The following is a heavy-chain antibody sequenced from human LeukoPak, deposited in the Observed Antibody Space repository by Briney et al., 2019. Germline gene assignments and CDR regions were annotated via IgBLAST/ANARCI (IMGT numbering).Heavy chain of an antibody. CDR3: ARDKGTSYPSSFDY. D-gene: IGHD6-6*01. Sequence: PGRSLRLSCAAFGFTFSSYVMHWVRQAPGKGLEWVAIISYDGSNEYYADSVKGRFTISRDNSKNTLYLQMNSLRAADTAVYYCARDKGTSYPSSFDYWGQGTLVTVSS. CDR2: ISYDGSNE. V-gene: IGHV3-30*04. J-gene: IGHJ4*02. CDR1: GFTFSSYV.